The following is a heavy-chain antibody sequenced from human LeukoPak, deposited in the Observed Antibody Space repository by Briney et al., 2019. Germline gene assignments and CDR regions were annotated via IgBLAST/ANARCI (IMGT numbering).Heavy chain of an antibody. D-gene: IGHD5-24*01. CDR1: GYTFTSYY. CDR3: ARGASRGPEATIDY. V-gene: IGHV1-46*01. CDR2: INPSGGST. J-gene: IGHJ4*02. Sequence: ASVKVSCKASGYTFTSYYMHWVRQAPGQGPEWMGIINPSGGSTSYAQKFQGRVTITTDESTSTAYMELSSLRSEDTAVYYCARGASRGPEATIDYWGQGTLVTVSS.